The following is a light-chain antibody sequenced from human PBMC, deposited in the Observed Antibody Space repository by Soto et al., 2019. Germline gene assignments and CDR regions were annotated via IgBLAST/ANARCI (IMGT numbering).Light chain of an antibody. CDR3: QQYHSYPIT. Sequence: DIQMPQSPSTLAASVGERVTITCRASQNINTWLAWYQQKPGKAPEPLIYEASSLESGVPSRFSGSGSATEFTLTISSLQPDDFAVYYCQQYHSYPITFGQGTRLEI. CDR2: EAS. V-gene: IGKV1-5*03. J-gene: IGKJ5*01. CDR1: QNINTW.